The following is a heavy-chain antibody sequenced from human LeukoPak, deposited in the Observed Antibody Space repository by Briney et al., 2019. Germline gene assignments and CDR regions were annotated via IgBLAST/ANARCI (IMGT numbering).Heavy chain of an antibody. CDR2: IIPILGIA. J-gene: IGHJ4*02. Sequence: ASVKVSCKASVGTFSSYAISWVRQAPGQGLEWMGRIIPILGIANYAQKFQGRVTITADKSTSTAYMELSSLRSEVTAVYYCATDCSSTSCHYLFDYWGQGTLVTVSS. D-gene: IGHD2-2*01. CDR3: ATDCSSTSCHYLFDY. V-gene: IGHV1-69*04. CDR1: VGTFSSYA.